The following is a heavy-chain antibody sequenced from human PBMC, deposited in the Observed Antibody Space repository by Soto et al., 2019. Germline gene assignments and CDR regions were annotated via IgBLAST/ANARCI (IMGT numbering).Heavy chain of an antibody. J-gene: IGHJ4*02. CDR1: GGSFSGYF. V-gene: IGHV4-34*01. CDR2: INHSGSI. D-gene: IGHD6-19*01. Sequence: QVQLQQWGAGLLKPSETLSLTCAVYGGSFSGYFWTWIRQPPGKGLEWIGEINHSGSINHNASLKSRVIISIDTSENQFSLRLSSVTAADTAVYYCVRGQWLPRGEYWGQGTLVTVSS. CDR3: VRGQWLPRGEY.